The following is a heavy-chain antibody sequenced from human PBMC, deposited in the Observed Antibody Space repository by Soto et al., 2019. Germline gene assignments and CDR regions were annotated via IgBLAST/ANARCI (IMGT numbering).Heavy chain of an antibody. CDR1: GFTFSSYS. CDR3: ARGRVTTSGKYYYFYGMDV. J-gene: IGHJ6*02. D-gene: IGHD4-17*01. V-gene: IGHV3-21*01. Sequence: GGSLRLSCAASGFTFSSYSMNWVRQAPREGLEWVSSISSSSSYIYYADSVKGRFTISRDNAENSLYLQMNSLRAEDTAVYYCARGRVTTSGKYYYFYGMDVWGQGTTVTVSS. CDR2: ISSSSSYI.